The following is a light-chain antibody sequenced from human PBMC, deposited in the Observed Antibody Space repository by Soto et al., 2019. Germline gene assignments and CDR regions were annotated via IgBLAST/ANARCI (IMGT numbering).Light chain of an antibody. CDR2: DAS. CDR3: QQYDIRPIT. J-gene: IGKJ4*01. V-gene: IGKV1-33*01. CDR1: DDIINS. Sequence: DIQLTQSPSSLSASVGDRITITCQASDDIINSLNWYQQKPGKAPKLLIHDASILQTGVPSRFSGSGSGTDFTFTITSLQPEDIATYYCQQYDIRPITFGGGTKVDIK.